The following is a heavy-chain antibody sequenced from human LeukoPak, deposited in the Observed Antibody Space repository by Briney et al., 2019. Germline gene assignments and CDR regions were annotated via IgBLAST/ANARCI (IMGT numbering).Heavy chain of an antibody. Sequence: GASVKVSCKASGYTFTGYYIHWVRQAPGQGLEWMGWINPNTGGTNYAQKFQGRVTVTRDTSISTAYMGLSRLRSDDTAVYYCARATYQLFWFDPWGQGTLVTVSS. V-gene: IGHV1-2*02. CDR1: GYTFTGYY. CDR3: ARATYQLFWFDP. CDR2: INPNTGGT. J-gene: IGHJ5*02. D-gene: IGHD2-2*01.